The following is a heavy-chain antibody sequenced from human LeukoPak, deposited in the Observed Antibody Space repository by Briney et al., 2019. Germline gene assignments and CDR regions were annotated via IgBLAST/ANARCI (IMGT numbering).Heavy chain of an antibody. Sequence: GGSLRLSCSASGFPFSSYAMHWVRQAPGKGLEYVSAISDSGGSTYYADSVKGRFTISRDNAENSLYLQMNSLRAEDTAIYYCVVITWDYWGQGTLVTVSS. CDR2: ISDSGGST. CDR1: GFPFSSYA. CDR3: VVITWDY. V-gene: IGHV3-64*04. D-gene: IGHD3-22*01. J-gene: IGHJ4*02.